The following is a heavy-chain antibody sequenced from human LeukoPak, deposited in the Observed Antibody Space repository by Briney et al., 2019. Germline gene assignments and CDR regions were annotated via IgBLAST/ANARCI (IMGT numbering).Heavy chain of an antibody. CDR1: GFTFSSYW. J-gene: IGHJ5*02. Sequence: GGSLRLSCAASGFTFSSYWMHWVRQAPGKGLVWVSRINSDGSSTSYADSVKGRFTVSRDNAKNTLYLQMNSLRAEDTAVYYCAGLPWYDGAWFDHWGQGTLVTVSS. V-gene: IGHV3-74*01. CDR2: INSDGSST. D-gene: IGHD2-15*01. CDR3: AGLPWYDGAWFDH.